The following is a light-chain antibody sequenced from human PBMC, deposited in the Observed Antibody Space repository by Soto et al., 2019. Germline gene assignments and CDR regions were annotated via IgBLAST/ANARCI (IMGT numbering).Light chain of an antibody. CDR1: QGISSY. CDR3: QQLNSYPLT. Sequence: DIQLTQSPSFLSAPVGDRVTITCRASQGISSYLAWYQQEPGKAPKLLIYAASTLQSGVPSRFSGGGSGTEFTLTISSLQPEDFATYYCQQLNSYPLTFGGGTKVEIK. V-gene: IGKV1-9*01. CDR2: AAS. J-gene: IGKJ4*01.